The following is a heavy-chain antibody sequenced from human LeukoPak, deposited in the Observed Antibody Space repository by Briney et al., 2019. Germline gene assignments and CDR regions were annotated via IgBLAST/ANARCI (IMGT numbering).Heavy chain of an antibody. J-gene: IGHJ6*02. CDR3: AKDRGVVVTVHYGMDV. CDR2: IRYDGSNK. D-gene: IGHD2-21*02. CDR1: GFTFSSYG. V-gene: IGHV3-30*02. Sequence: GGSLRLSCAASGFTFSSYGMHWVRQATGKGLEWVAFIRYDGSNKYYADSVKGRFTISRDNSKNTLYLQMNSLRAEDTAVYYCAKDRGVVVTVHYGMDVWGQGTTVTVSS.